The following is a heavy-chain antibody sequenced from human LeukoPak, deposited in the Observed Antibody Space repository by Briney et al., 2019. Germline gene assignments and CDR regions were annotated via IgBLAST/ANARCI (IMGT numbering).Heavy chain of an antibody. D-gene: IGHD4-11*01. V-gene: IGHV5-51*01. CDR2: IYPGDSDT. CDR3: ARRGGDYSNRYYFDY. CDR1: GYSFTSYW. Sequence: GESLKISCKGSGYSFTSYWIGWVRQMPGKGLEWMGIIYPGDSDTRYSPSFQGQVTISADKSISTAYLQWSSLKASDTAMYYCARRGGDYSNRYYFDYWGQGTLVNVSS. J-gene: IGHJ4*02.